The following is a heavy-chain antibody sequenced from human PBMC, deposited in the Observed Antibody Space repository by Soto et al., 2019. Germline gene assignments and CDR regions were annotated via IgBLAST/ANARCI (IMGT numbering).Heavy chain of an antibody. Sequence: QEHLVESGGGVVQPGGSLTLSCTASGFPFSSYTMHWLRRAPGKGLEGVGIISFDGSSKYYADWVKGRIVISRDNSKDSLYLQMDTLRPDDTAIYYCARDTVTSLTPYQGFYYYGMYVWGQGTTVTVSS. D-gene: IGHD2-2*01. CDR2: ISFDGSSK. V-gene: IGHV3-30*09. J-gene: IGHJ6*02. CDR1: GFPFSSYT. CDR3: ARDTVTSLTPYQGFYYYGMYV.